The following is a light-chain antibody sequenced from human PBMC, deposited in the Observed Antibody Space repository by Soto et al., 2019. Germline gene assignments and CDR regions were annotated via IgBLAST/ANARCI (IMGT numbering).Light chain of an antibody. J-gene: IGKJ1*01. V-gene: IGKV2-28*01. Sequence: VVTQSPLSLPVTAGEPASISCRSGRSLVHSSGYNYLDWYLQKPGQSPQLLIYLGSHRASGVPDRFSGSESGTDFTLKISRVEAEDVGVYYCMQRLQTPWTFGQGTKVDIK. CDR3: MQRLQTPWT. CDR2: LGS. CDR1: RSLVHSSGYNY.